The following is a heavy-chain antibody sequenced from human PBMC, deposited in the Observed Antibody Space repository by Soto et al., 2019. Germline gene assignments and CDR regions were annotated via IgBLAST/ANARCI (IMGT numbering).Heavy chain of an antibody. Sequence: GGSLRLSCAASGFTFSSYGMHWVRQAPGKGLEWVAVISYDGSNKYYADSVKGRFTISRDNSKNTLYLQMNSLRAEDTAVYYCAKDSGRGLYDFWSGYYPGPLYWGQGTLVTVSS. J-gene: IGHJ4*02. CDR1: GFTFSSYG. V-gene: IGHV3-30*18. CDR2: ISYDGSNK. D-gene: IGHD3-3*01. CDR3: AKDSGRGLYDFWSGYYPGPLY.